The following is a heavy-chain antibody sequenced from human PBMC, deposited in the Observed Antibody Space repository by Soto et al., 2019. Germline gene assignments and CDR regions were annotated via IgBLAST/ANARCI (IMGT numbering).Heavy chain of an antibody. J-gene: IGHJ3*02. V-gene: IGHV1-46*01. Sequence: ASVKVSCKASGYSFTNFHIHWVRQAPGQGLEWMGMIDPSGGITRDAQRLQGRITMTRDASTSTAYMELRSLRSEDTSVYYCAADSANFLLLPSHLTYYDSSGYYDNPDAFDIWGQGTMVTVSS. CDR3: AADSANFLLLPSHLTYYDSSGYYDNPDAFDI. CDR2: IDPSGGIT. CDR1: GYSFTNFH. D-gene: IGHD3-22*01.